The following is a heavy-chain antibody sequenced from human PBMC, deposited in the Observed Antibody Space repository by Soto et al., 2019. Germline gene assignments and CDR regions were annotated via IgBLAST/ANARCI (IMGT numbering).Heavy chain of an antibody. CDR3: ARGLCGGDCYSGNWFDP. CDR1: GYTLTSDG. J-gene: IGHJ5*02. CDR2: ISAYNGNT. D-gene: IGHD2-21*02. Sequence: VSSVKVSCKASGYTLTSDGISWVRQAPGQGLEGMGWISAYNGNTNYAQKLQGRVTMTTDTSTSTAYMELRSLRSDDTAVYYCARGLCGGDCYSGNWFDPWGQGTLVTVAS. V-gene: IGHV1-18*01.